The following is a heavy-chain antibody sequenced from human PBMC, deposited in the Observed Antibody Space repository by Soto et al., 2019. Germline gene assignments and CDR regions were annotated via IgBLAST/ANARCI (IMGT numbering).Heavy chain of an antibody. Sequence: GGSLRLSCAASGFTFSSYDMHWVRQATGKGLEWVSAIGTAGDTYYPGSVKGRFTISRENAKNSLYLQMNSLRAEDTAVYYCASDDGYSSIYGMDVWGQGTTVTVSS. CDR3: ASDDGYSSIYGMDV. CDR2: IGTAGDT. J-gene: IGHJ6*02. CDR1: GFTFSSYD. D-gene: IGHD5-18*01. V-gene: IGHV3-13*01.